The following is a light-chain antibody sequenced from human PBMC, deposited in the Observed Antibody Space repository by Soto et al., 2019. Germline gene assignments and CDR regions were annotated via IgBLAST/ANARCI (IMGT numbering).Light chain of an antibody. V-gene: IGKV1-8*01. J-gene: IGKJ1*01. CDR2: AAS. CDR1: QGLSSY. CDR3: QQYYSYPWT. Sequence: AIRMTQSPSSLSASTGDRVTITCRASQGLSSYLAWYQQKPGKAPQLLIYAASTLQSGVPSRFSGSGSGTDFTLTISCLQSEDFATYYCQQYYSYPWTFGQGTKVEIK.